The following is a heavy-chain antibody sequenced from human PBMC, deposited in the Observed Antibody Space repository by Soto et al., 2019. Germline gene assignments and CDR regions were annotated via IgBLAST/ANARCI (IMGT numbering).Heavy chain of an antibody. J-gene: IGHJ6*02. CDR3: AKDLFSSSWTDYSYGMDV. V-gene: IGHV3-30*18. Sequence: QVQLVESGGGVVQPGRSLRLSCAASGFTFSSYGMHWVRQAPGKGLEWVAVISYDGSNKYYADSVKGRFTISRDNSKNTLYLQMNSLRAEDTAVYYCAKDLFSSSWTDYSYGMDVWGQGTTVTVSS. D-gene: IGHD6-13*01. CDR1: GFTFSSYG. CDR2: ISYDGSNK.